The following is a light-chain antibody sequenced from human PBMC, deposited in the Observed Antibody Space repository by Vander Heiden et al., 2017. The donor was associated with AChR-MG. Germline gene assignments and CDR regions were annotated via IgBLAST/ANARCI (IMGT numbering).Light chain of an antibody. J-gene: IGLJ3*02. CDR2: GN. V-gene: IGLV1-40*01. Sequence: QSVLTQPPSVSGAPGQRVAISCAGSSSNIGTGYDVYWYQQLPGTSAKLLIYGNNRPSGVPDRFSGSKSGTSASLVITGLQVEDEADYYCQSYDSSLNGWVFGGGTKLTVL. CDR3: QSYDSSLNGWV. CDR1: SSNIGTGYD.